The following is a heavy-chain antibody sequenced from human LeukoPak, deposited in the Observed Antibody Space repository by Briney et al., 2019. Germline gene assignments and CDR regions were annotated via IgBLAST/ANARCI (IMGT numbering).Heavy chain of an antibody. D-gene: IGHD5-12*01. CDR1: GFTFSSYS. Sequence: GGSLRLSCAASGFTFSSYSMNWVRQAPGKGLEWVSYISSSGSTIYYADSVKGRFTISRDNAKNSLYLQMNSLRAEDTAVYYCARAPYGGYFVGYYFDYWGQGTLVTVSS. CDR3: ARAPYGGYFVGYYFDY. CDR2: ISSSGSTI. J-gene: IGHJ4*02. V-gene: IGHV3-48*04.